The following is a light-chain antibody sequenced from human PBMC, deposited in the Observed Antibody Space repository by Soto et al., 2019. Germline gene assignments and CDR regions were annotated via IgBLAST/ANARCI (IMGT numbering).Light chain of an antibody. V-gene: IGKV1-5*03. CDR1: QSISSW. CDR3: QQSFTTPRT. Sequence: SQITDAPSTMSASVGDRVTITCRASQSISSWLAWYQQKPGKAPKLLIYKAAGLESGVPSRFSGSGSGTYFMLTISSLQPEDFATYYCQQSFTTPRTFGQGTKV. J-gene: IGKJ1*01. CDR2: KAA.